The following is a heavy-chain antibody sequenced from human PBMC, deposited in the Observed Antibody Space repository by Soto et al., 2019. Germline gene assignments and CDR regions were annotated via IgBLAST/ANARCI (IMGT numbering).Heavy chain of an antibody. Sequence: TSETRSHTSTHSGGYLATYYSGWLRPPTGKGLEWIGYVYYSGSTKYNPSLESRVTISADMSKNQFSLRVTSVTAADTAVYYCAKYRRSDADGYTLDYWGQGTLVKVSS. D-gene: IGHD5-12*01. CDR3: AKYRRSDADGYTLDY. CDR1: GGYLATYY. CDR2: VYYSGST. J-gene: IGHJ4*02. V-gene: IGHV4-59*01.